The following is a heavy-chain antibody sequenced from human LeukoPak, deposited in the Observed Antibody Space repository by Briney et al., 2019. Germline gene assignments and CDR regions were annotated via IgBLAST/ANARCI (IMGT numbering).Heavy chain of an antibody. V-gene: IGHV3-7*01. CDR1: GFTFSSYW. CDR3: AREIVGTIKSYFDY. Sequence: GGSLRLSCAGSGFTFSSYWMSWVRQAPGKGLEWVANIRQDGDLKHYVDSVRGRFTISRDNAENSLYLQMNSLRAEDTAIYYCAREIVGTIKSYFDYWGQGTLVTASS. J-gene: IGHJ4*02. CDR2: IRQDGDLK. D-gene: IGHD1-26*01.